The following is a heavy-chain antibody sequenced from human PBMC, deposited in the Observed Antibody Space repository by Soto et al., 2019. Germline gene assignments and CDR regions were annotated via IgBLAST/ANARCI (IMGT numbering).Heavy chain of an antibody. CDR2: IYWDDDK. CDR3: AHTIVAVSRFDY. V-gene: IGHV2-5*02. Sequence: QITLKESGPPLVKPTQTLTLTCTFSGFSLSTSGVGVGWIRQPPGKALEWLALIYWDDDKRYRPSLKSRLTITQDASPLPVVLTTPPMDPVHTATYYSAHTIVAVSRFDYWGQGTLVTLSS. CDR1: GFSLSTSGVG. D-gene: IGHD5-12*01. J-gene: IGHJ4*02.